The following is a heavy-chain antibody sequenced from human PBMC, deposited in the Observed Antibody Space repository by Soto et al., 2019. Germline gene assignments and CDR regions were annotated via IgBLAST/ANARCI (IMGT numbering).Heavy chain of an antibody. D-gene: IGHD3-22*01. CDR2: IIPIFGTA. J-gene: IGHJ3*02. CDR1: GGTFSSYA. CDR3: ARDGGYYDSSGFAAFDI. Sequence: SVKVSCKASGGTFSSYAISWVRQAPGQGLEWMGGIIPIFGTANYAQKFQGRVTITADESTSTAYMELSSLRSEDTAVYYCARDGGYYDSSGFAAFDIWGRGTMVTVS. V-gene: IGHV1-69*13.